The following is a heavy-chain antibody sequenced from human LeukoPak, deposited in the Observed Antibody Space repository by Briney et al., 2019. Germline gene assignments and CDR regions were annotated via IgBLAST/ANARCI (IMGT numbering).Heavy chain of an antibody. J-gene: IGHJ4*02. CDR1: GYTFTGYY. Sequence: ASVKVSCKASGYTFTGYYMHWVRQAPGQGLEWMGRINPNSGGTNYAQKFQGRVTMTRDTSISTVYMELSRMRSDDTAVYYCARVQFELTKDFDYWGQGTLVTVSS. CDR2: INPNSGGT. CDR3: ARVQFELTKDFDY. V-gene: IGHV1-2*06. D-gene: IGHD1-26*01.